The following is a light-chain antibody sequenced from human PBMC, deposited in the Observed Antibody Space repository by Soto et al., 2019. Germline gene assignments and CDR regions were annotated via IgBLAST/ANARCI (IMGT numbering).Light chain of an antibody. CDR2: GNT. V-gene: IGLV1-40*01. CDR3: LSFDSSLSVV. J-gene: IGLJ2*01. CDR1: SYNIGAGYD. Sequence: QSVLTQPPSVSGAPGQRVTISCTGSSYNIGAGYDVHWYQQLPGRAPKLLIYGNTNRPSGVPDRFSGSKSGTSASLAITGLHAEYEADYYCLSFDSSLSVVFGGGTKLTVL.